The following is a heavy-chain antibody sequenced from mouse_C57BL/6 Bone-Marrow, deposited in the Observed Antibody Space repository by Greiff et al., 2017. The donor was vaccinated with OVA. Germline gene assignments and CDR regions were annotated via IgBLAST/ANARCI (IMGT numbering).Heavy chain of an antibody. CDR1: GFTFSSYA. CDR3: TRGGGWLLPYAMDY. D-gene: IGHD2-3*01. CDR2: ISSGGDYI. V-gene: IGHV5-9-1*02. Sequence: EVNVVESGEGLVKPGGSLKLSCAASGFTFSSYAMSWVRQTPEKRLEWVAYISSGGDYIYYADTVKGRFTISRDNARNTLYLQMSSLKSEDTAMYYCTRGGGWLLPYAMDYWGQGTSVTVSS. J-gene: IGHJ4*01.